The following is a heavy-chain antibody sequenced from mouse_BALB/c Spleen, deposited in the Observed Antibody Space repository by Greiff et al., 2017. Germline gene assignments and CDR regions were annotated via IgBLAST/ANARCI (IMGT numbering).Heavy chain of an antibody. CDR1: GYTFTSYY. D-gene: IGHD2-1*01. J-gene: IGHJ3*01. CDR3: TKGGNYPFAY. CDR2: INPSNGGT. Sequence: QVQLQQPGAELVKPGASVKLSCKASGYTFTSYYMYWVKQRPGQGLEWIGGINPSNGGTNFNEKFKSKATLTVDKSSSTAYMQLSSLTSEDSAVYYCTKGGNYPFAYWGQGTLVTVSA. V-gene: IGHV1S81*02.